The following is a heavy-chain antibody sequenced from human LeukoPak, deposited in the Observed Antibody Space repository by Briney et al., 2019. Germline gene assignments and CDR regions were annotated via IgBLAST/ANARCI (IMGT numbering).Heavy chain of an antibody. Sequence: SETLSLTCAVYGGSFSGYYWSWIRQPPGKGLEWIGEINHSGSTKYNPSLKSRVTISVDTSKNQFSPKLTSVTAADTAVYYCAAVPESYYTVYYFNYWGQGTLVTVSS. CDR2: INHSGST. J-gene: IGHJ4*02. V-gene: IGHV4-34*01. D-gene: IGHD3-10*01. CDR3: AAVPESYYTVYYFNY. CDR1: GGSFSGYY.